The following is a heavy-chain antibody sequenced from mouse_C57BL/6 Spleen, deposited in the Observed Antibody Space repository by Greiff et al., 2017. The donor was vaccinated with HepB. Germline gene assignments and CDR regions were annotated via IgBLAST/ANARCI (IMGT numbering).Heavy chain of an antibody. V-gene: IGHV10-1*01. CDR1: GFSFNTYA. CDR2: IRSKSNNYAT. Sequence: EVKLVESGGGLVQPKGSLKLSCAASGFSFNTYAMNWVRQAPGKGLEWVARIRSKSNNYATYYADSVKDSFTISRDDSESMLYLQMNNLKTEDTAMYYCVRSSVENYFDYWGQGTTLTVSS. CDR3: VRSSVENYFDY. J-gene: IGHJ2*01.